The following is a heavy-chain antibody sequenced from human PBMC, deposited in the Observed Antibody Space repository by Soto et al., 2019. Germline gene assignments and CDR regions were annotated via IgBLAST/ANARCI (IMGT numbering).Heavy chain of an antibody. V-gene: IGHV3-49*04. CDR2: IRSRLYGETI. J-gene: IGHJ6*02. D-gene: IGHD3-22*01. Sequence: PGGSLRLSCTASGFTFGDYAMSWVRQAPGKGLEWIGFIRSRLYGETIQYAASVKGRFIISREDSKNIAYLQMHSLKTEDTGVYYCARDPYDSSPRSGNYYYGLDVWGQGTAVTVSS. CDR3: ARDPYDSSPRSGNYYYGLDV. CDR1: GFTFGDYA.